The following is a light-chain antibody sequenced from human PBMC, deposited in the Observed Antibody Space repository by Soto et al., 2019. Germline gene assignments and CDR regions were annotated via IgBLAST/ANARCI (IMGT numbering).Light chain of an antibody. Sequence: QSVLTQPPSASGTPGQRVTISCSGSSSNIGYSYVYCYQQLPGTAPHLLIYRDYQRPSWVPDRCSGSKSGTSASLVISGLRYEDEDDYYCGTWDDSRIAVLFGGGTKLTVL. V-gene: IGLV1-47*01. CDR2: RDY. CDR1: SSNIGYSY. J-gene: IGLJ2*01. CDR3: GTWDDSRIAVL.